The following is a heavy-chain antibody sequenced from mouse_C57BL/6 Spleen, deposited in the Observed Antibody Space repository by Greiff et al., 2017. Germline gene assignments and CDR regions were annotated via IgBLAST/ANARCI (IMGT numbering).Heavy chain of an antibody. CDR1: GYTFTSYW. CDR2: IHPNSGST. D-gene: IGHD2-1*01. J-gene: IGHJ4*01. V-gene: IGHV1-64*01. Sequence: QVQLQQPGAELVKPGASVKLSCKASGYTFTSYWMHWVKQRPGQGLEWIGMIHPNSGSTNYNEKFKSKATLTVDKSSSTAYMQLSSLTSEDSAVYYCARDFIYYDYGAMDYWGQGTSVTVSS. CDR3: ARDFIYYDYGAMDY.